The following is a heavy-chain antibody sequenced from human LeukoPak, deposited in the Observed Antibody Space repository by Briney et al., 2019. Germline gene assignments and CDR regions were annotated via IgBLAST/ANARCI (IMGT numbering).Heavy chain of an antibody. J-gene: IGHJ4*02. CDR3: TKERGSY. V-gene: IGHV3-48*03. CDR2: ISSSADTI. CDR1: GFIFSSDE. Sequence: GGSLRLSCAASGFIFSSDEMTWVRQAPGKGLESVSFISSSADTILYADSVRGRFTISRDNAKNALYLQMNSLRAEDTAVYYCTKERGSYWGQGILVTVSS.